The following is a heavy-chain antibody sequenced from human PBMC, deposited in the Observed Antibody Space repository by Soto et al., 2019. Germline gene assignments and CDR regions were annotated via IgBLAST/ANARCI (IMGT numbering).Heavy chain of an antibody. Sequence: EVHLVESGGGLVHPGGSLRLSCTTSGFTFSTYWMHWVRQVPGKGLMWVSRISADGSVTNYADSVKGRFTISRDNAKSTLSLQMNILRVEDTAVYYCSGSAYSTTRTEFWGRGTLVTVSS. V-gene: IGHV3-74*01. CDR3: SGSAYSTTRTEF. CDR2: ISADGSVT. D-gene: IGHD6-13*01. CDR1: GFTFSTYW. J-gene: IGHJ4*02.